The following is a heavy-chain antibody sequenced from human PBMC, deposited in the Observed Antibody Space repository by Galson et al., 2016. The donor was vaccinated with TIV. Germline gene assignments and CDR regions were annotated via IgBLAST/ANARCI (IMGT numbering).Heavy chain of an antibody. J-gene: IGHJ4*02. Sequence: SVKVSCKASGYTITSYAMHWVRQAPGQRFEWMGWINAGTGDTKFSQKFQGRVTLTRDTSASTVYMELSSLRSEDTAVYYCAREMPATFFFDYWGQGTLVTVSS. CDR3: AREMPATFFFDY. D-gene: IGHD2-2*01. CDR1: GYTITSYA. CDR2: INAGTGDT. V-gene: IGHV1-3*01.